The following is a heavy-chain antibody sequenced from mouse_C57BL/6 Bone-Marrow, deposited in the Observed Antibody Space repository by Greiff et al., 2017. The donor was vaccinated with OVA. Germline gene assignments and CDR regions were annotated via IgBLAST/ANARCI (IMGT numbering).Heavy chain of an antibody. V-gene: IGHV1-62-2*01. CDR1: GYTFTEYT. CDR2: FYPGSGSI. Sequence: VQLQQSGAELVKPGASVKLSCKASGYTFTEYTIHWVKQRSGQGLEWIGWFYPGSGSIKYNEKFKDKAPLTADKTSSTVYMELSRLTSEDSAVYFCARHEVGITTVVATDYFDYWGQGTTLTVSS. CDR3: ARHEVGITTVVATDYFDY. J-gene: IGHJ2*01. D-gene: IGHD1-1*01.